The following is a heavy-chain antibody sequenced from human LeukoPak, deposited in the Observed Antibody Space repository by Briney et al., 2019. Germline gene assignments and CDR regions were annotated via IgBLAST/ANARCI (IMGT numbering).Heavy chain of an antibody. J-gene: IGHJ5*02. D-gene: IGHD6-25*01. CDR1: GGSISSSNW. CDR2: IYYSGST. Sequence: SETLSLTCAVSGGSISSSNWWSWIRQPPGKGLEWIGYIYYSGSTYYNPSLKSRVTISVDTSKNQFSLKLSSVTAADTAVYYCARDPAPWGQGTLVTVSS. V-gene: IGHV4-30-4*01. CDR3: ARDPAP.